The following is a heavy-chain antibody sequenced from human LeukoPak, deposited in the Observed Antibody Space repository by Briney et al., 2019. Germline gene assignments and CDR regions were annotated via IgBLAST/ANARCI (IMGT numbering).Heavy chain of an antibody. CDR3: ARVWVDSSSPDYFDY. V-gene: IGHV3-21*01. Sequence: GGSLRLSCAASGFTFSSYSMKWVRQAPGKGLEWVSSISSSSSYIYYADSVKGRFTISRDNAKNSLYLQMNSLRAEDTAVYYCARVWVDSSSPDYFDYWGQGTLVTVSS. CDR1: GFTFSSYS. D-gene: IGHD6-13*01. CDR2: ISSSSSYI. J-gene: IGHJ4*02.